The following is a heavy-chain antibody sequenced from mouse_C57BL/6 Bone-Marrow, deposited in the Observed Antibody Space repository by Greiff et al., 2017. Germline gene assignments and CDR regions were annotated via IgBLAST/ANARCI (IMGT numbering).Heavy chain of an antibody. CDR2: ISSGSSTI. CDR1: GFTFSDYG. Sequence: EVQLVESGGGLVKPGGSLKLSCAASGFTFSDYGMHWVRQAPEKGLEWVAYISSGSSTISYADTVKGRFTISGDNAKNTLFLQMTSLRAEDAVMYYCARTGSFGYWGQGTTLTVSS. CDR3: ARTGSFGY. J-gene: IGHJ2*01. V-gene: IGHV5-17*01. D-gene: IGHD4-1*01.